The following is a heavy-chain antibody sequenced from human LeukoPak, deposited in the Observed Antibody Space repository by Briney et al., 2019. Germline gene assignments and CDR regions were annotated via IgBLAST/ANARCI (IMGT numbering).Heavy chain of an antibody. V-gene: IGHV3-23*01. J-gene: IGHJ4*02. CDR3: AKVRLRYCSSTSCYYFDY. D-gene: IGHD2-2*01. Sequence: GGSLRLSCAASGFTFSSYAMSWVRQAPGKGLEWVSAISGSGGSTYYADSVKGRFTISRDNSKNTLYPQMNSLRAEDTAVYYCAKVRLRYCSSTSCYYFDYWGQGTLVTVSS. CDR2: ISGSGGST. CDR1: GFTFSSYA.